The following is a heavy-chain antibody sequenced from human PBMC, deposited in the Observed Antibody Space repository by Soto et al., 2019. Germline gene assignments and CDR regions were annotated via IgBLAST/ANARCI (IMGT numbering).Heavy chain of an antibody. Sequence: QITLKESGPTLVKPTQTLTLTCTFSGFSLSTSGVGVGWIRQPPGKALEWLALIYWDDDKRYSPSLKSRLTTTKDTSKNQMVLTITNMDPVNTATYYCAHAPQYHYCDLLFDYWGQGTLITVSS. CDR2: IYWDDDK. D-gene: IGHD4-17*01. CDR1: GFSLSTSGVG. CDR3: AHAPQYHYCDLLFDY. J-gene: IGHJ4*02. V-gene: IGHV2-5*02.